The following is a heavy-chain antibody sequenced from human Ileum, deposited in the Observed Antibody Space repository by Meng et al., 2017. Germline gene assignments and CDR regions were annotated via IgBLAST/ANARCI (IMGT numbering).Heavy chain of an antibody. CDR3: ARTSGWFYY. CDR1: GGSFSGYY. D-gene: IGHD6-19*01. CDR2: INHSGST. Sequence: QLPPGGSELFNPAETLSHTCAVYGGSFSGYYWSWIRQPPGKVLEWIGEINHSGSTNYNPSLKSRVTISVDTSKNQFSLKLSSVTAADTAVYYCARTSGWFYYWGQGTLVTVFS. V-gene: IGHV4-34*01. J-gene: IGHJ4*02.